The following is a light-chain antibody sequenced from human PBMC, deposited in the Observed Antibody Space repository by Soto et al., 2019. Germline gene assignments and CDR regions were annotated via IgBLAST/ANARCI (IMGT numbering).Light chain of an antibody. CDR1: SSNIGAGYD. CDR3: QSYDSSLSGWV. V-gene: IGLV1-40*01. Sequence: QSVPTQPPSVSGARGQRVTISCTGSSSNIGAGYDVHWYQQLPGTAPKLLIYGNSNRPSGVPDRFSGSKSGTSASLAITGLQAEDEADYYCQSYDSSLSGWVFGGGTKLTVL. J-gene: IGLJ3*02. CDR2: GNS.